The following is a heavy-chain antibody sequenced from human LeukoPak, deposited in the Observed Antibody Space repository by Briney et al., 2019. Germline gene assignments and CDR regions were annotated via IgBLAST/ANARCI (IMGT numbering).Heavy chain of an antibody. J-gene: IGHJ5*02. CDR2: VYYSGST. CDR3: ARVYCTGNNCYPRWFDP. Sequence: PSETLSLTCSVSDGSINSYYWNWIRRPPGKGLEWIGYVYYSGSTNYNPSLKSRVTISVDTSKNQFSLELTSVTAADTAVYYCARVYCTGNNCYPRWFDPWGQGTLVTVSS. CDR1: DGSINSYY. V-gene: IGHV4-59*01. D-gene: IGHD2-15*01.